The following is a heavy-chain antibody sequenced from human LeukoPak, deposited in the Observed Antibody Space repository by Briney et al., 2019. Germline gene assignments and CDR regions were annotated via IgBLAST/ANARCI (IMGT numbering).Heavy chain of an antibody. CDR1: GYTXTSYY. J-gene: IGHJ4*02. CDR2: INPSGGST. Sequence: ASVKVSCKASGYTXTSYYMHWVRQAPGQGLEWMGIINPSGGSTTYAQKFQGRVTMTSDKSINTAYMELSSLKSDDTALYYCARTNGAYGSTVLGYWGQGTLVTVSS. CDR3: ARTNGAYGSTVLGY. D-gene: IGHD2-8*01. V-gene: IGHV1-46*01.